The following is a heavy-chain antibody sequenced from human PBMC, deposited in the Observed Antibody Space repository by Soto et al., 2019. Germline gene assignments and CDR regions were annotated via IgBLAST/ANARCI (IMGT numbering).Heavy chain of an antibody. J-gene: IGHJ4*02. D-gene: IGHD1-20*01. Sequence: QITLKESGPTLVEPTQTLTLTCTFSGFLFSSSGVGVGWIRQPPGKALEWLAFTYWDDENRYNPSLKSRLTVVKDTTHRLAGLILTNMDPVDTATYYCAHRRGGYNWDDGYFDFWGQGILVTVSS. V-gene: IGHV2-5*02. CDR2: TYWDDEN. CDR1: GFLFSSSGVG. CDR3: AHRRGGYNWDDGYFDF.